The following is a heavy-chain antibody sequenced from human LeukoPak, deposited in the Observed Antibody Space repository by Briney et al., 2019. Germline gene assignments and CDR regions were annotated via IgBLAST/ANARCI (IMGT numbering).Heavy chain of an antibody. V-gene: IGHV1-69*04. D-gene: IGHD2-2*01. J-gene: IGHJ5*02. CDR2: IIPILGIA. Sequence: ASVKVSCKASGGTFSSYTISWVRQAPGQGLEWMGRIIPILGIANYAQKFQSRVTITAHKSTRTAYMELSRLRSEDTAVYYCARDIVVVPAATLLGSYNWFDPWGQGTLVTVSS. CDR3: ARDIVVVPAATLLGSYNWFDP. CDR1: GGTFSSYT.